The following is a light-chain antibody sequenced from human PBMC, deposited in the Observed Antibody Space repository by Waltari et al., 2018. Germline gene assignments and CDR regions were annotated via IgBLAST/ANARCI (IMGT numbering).Light chain of an antibody. CDR2: GAS. CDR1: QSITTY. Sequence: EIQMTQTPSSLSASVGDRVTITCRASQSITTYLNWYQQKSGKAPNVLIHGASSLQSGVPSRFSGSGSGTDFTLTISSLPLEDFATYFCQQSSNIPPTFGQGTQVEVK. V-gene: IGKV1-39*01. J-gene: IGKJ1*01. CDR3: QQSSNIPPT.